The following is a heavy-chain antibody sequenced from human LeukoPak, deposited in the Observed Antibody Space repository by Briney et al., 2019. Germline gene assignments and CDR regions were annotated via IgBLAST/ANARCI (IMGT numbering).Heavy chain of an antibody. CDR1: RFIFSSSG. J-gene: IGHJ4*02. Sequence: GGSLRLSCAASRFIFSSSGMHWVRQAPGKGLQWVAYIRYDGSDKYYVDSVKGRFTISRDNSKSTLNLQMNSLRPDDTAVYYCARDSSVGAAYFDFWGQGALVTVSS. V-gene: IGHV3-30*02. CDR3: ARDSSVGAAYFDF. D-gene: IGHD1-26*01. CDR2: IRYDGSDK.